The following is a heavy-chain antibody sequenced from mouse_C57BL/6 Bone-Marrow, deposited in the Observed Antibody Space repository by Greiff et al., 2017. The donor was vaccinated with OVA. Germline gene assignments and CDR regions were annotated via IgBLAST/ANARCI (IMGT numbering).Heavy chain of an antibody. CDR2: ISYDGSN. Sequence: DVQLQESGPGLVKPSQSLSLTCSVTGYSITSGYYWNWIRQFPGNKLEWMGYISYDGSNNYNPSLKNRISITRDTSKNKFFLKLNSVTTEDTATYYCARGDYYYGSSPFFDYWGQGTTLTVSS. V-gene: IGHV3-6*01. CDR1: GYSITSGYY. J-gene: IGHJ2*01. CDR3: ARGDYYYGSSPFFDY. D-gene: IGHD1-1*01.